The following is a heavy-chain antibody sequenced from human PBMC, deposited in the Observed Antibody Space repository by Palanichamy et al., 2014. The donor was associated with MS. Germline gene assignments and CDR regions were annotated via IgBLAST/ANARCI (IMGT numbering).Heavy chain of an antibody. J-gene: IGHJ4*02. V-gene: IGHV3-64*01. Sequence: EVQLVESGGGLVQPGGSLRLSCAASGFTFSSYAMHWVRQAPGKGLEYVSAISYNGGSTYYANSVKGRFTISRDNSKNTLYLQMGSLRSEDVAVYYCARGRSSGYYSFNDYWGQGTLVTVSS. CDR3: ARGRSSGYYSFNDY. CDR1: GFTFSSYA. D-gene: IGHD3-22*01. CDR2: ISYNGGST.